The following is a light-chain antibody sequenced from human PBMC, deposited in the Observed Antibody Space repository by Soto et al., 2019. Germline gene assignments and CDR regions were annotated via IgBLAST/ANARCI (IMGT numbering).Light chain of an antibody. J-gene: IGLJ1*01. CDR1: SSNIGAGHD. CDR3: QSYDSSLSGSEV. V-gene: IGLV1-40*01. Sequence: QSVLTQPPSVSGAPGQRVTISCTGSSSNIGAGHDVHWYQQLPGTAPKLLIYGNGNRPSGVPDRFSGSKSGNSGSLAITGLHADDEADYYCQSYDSSLSGSEVFGTGTKVTVL. CDR2: GNG.